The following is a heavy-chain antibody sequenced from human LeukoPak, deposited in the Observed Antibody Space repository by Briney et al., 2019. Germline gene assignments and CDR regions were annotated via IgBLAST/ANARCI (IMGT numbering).Heavy chain of an antibody. CDR1: GGTFSSYA. D-gene: IGHD3-22*01. V-gene: IGHV1-69*06. CDR2: IIPIFGTA. Sequence: SVKVSCKASGGTFSSYAISWVRQAPGQGLEWMGGIIPIFGTANYAQKFQGRVTITAGKSTSTAYMELSSLRSEDTAVYYCARSWYYDSSVRSPTFDPWGQGTLVTVSS. J-gene: IGHJ5*02. CDR3: ARSWYYDSSVRSPTFDP.